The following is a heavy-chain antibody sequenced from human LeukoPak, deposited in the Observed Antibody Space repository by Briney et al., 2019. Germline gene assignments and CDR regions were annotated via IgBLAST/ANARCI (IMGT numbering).Heavy chain of an antibody. V-gene: IGHV4-39*01. Sequence: PSETLSLTCTVSGGSISSSSYYWGWIRQPPGKGLEWIGSIYYSGSTYYNPSLKSRVTISVDTSKNQFSLKLSSVTAADTAVYYCALVNCSGGSCYSGYYYYYGMDVWGQGTTVTVSS. CDR1: GGSISSSSYY. CDR3: ALVNCSGGSCYSGYYYYYGMDV. CDR2: IYYSGST. J-gene: IGHJ6*02. D-gene: IGHD2-15*01.